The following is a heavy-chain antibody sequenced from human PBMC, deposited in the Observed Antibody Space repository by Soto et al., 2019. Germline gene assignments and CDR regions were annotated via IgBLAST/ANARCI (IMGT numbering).Heavy chain of an antibody. J-gene: IGHJ3*02. V-gene: IGHV4-34*01. D-gene: IGHD1-7*01. CDR1: GGSFSGYY. CDR3: ARAGITGTTGHDAFDI. Sequence: PSATLSLTLAFYGGSFSGYYWSWIRQPPGKGLEWIGEINHSGSTNYNPSLKSRVTISVDTSKNQFSLKLSSVTAADTAVYYCARAGITGTTGHDAFDIWGQGTMVTVSS. CDR2: INHSGST.